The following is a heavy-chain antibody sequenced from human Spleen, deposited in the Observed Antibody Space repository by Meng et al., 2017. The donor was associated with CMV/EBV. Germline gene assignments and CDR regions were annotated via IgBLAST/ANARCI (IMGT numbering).Heavy chain of an antibody. Sequence: ASVKVSCKASGFTFNSFYIHWVRQAPGQGPEWMGMIIPSSGTSRHAQNFQGRLTMTTDTSTSTAYMELRSLRSDDTAVYYCARVTMHISDAFDIWGQGTMVTVSS. V-gene: IGHV1-46*02. CDR1: GFTFNSFY. CDR2: IIPSSGTS. CDR3: ARVTMHISDAFDI. J-gene: IGHJ3*02. D-gene: IGHD2-21*01.